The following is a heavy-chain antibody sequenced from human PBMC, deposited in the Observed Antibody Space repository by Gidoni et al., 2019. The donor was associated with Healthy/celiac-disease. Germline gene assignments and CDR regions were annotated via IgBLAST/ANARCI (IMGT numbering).Heavy chain of an antibody. CDR3: ARDGRYVALDP. D-gene: IGHD3-9*01. J-gene: IGHJ5*02. CDR1: GGSISSYY. Sequence: QVHLQASGPGLVKPSATMSLPCSVYGGSISSYYWSWIRQPPGKGLELIGYIYYSGSTNYNPSLKSRVTISVDTSKNQFSLKRSSVTAADTAVYYCARDGRYVALDPWGQGTLVTVSX. V-gene: IGHV4-59*01. CDR2: IYYSGST.